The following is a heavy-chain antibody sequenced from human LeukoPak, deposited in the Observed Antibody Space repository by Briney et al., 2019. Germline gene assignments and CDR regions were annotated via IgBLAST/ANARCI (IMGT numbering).Heavy chain of an antibody. Sequence: GGSLRLSCAASGFLFSSHWMSWVRQAPGKGLEWVANIKHDGSDKYYVDSVTGRFTISRDNAKNSLSLQMNSLRVEDTAVYYCATICSTSCYGYYMDVWGKGTTVTVSS. D-gene: IGHD2-2*01. CDR1: GFLFSSHW. J-gene: IGHJ6*03. CDR3: ATICSTSCYGYYMDV. V-gene: IGHV3-7*01. CDR2: IKHDGSDK.